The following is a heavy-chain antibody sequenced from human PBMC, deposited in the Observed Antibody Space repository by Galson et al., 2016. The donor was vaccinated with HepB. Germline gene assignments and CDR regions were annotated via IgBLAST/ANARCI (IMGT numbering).Heavy chain of an antibody. V-gene: IGHV1-18*01. D-gene: IGHD2-21*01. CDR2: IRVNNGNT. CDR1: GYIFSSYG. Sequence: SVKVSCKASGYIFSSYGFSWVRQAPGQGLEWMGWIRVNNGNTEYAQKFQGRVTMTTDTSTRTAYMELRSLRSDDTAVYYCARDHIEWYDKVHDYYGLDVWGQGTTVSV. J-gene: IGHJ6*02. CDR3: ARDHIEWYDKVHDYYGLDV.